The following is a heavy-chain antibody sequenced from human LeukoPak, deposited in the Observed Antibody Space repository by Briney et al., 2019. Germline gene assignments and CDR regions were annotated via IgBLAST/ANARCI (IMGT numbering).Heavy chain of an antibody. J-gene: IGHJ3*02. CDR2: IYYSGST. D-gene: IGHD2-15*01. CDR1: GGSISSGDYY. V-gene: IGHV4-30-4*08. CDR3: ASSGGFYAFDM. Sequence: SETLSLTCTVSGGSISSGDYYWSWIRQSPGKGLEWIGYIYYSGSTYYNPSLKSRVTISVDTSKNQFSLKLTSVTAADTALYYCASSGGFYAFDMWGQGTMVSVSS.